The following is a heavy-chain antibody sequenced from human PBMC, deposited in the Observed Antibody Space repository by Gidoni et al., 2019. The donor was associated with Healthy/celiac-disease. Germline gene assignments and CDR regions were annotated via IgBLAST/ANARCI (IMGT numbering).Heavy chain of an antibody. Sequence: QVQLVESGGGVVQPGRSLRLSCAASGFTFSRYGMHWVRQAPGKGLEWVAVISYDGSNKYYADSVKGRFTISRDNSKNTLYLQMNSLRAEDTAVYYCAKSGEDSSGYYYDYFDYWGQGTLVTVSS. CDR2: ISYDGSNK. J-gene: IGHJ4*02. CDR1: GFTFSRYG. V-gene: IGHV3-30*18. CDR3: AKSGEDSSGYYYDYFDY. D-gene: IGHD3-22*01.